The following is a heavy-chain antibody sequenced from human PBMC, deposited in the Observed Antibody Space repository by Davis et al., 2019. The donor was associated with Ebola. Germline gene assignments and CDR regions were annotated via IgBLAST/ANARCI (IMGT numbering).Heavy chain of an antibody. Sequence: ASVKVSCKASGYTFTSYDINWVRQATGQGLEWMGWMNPNSGNTGYAQKFQGRVTMTRYTSISTAYMELSSLRSEDTAVYYCARAPTWSQINYYCFDYWGQGTLVTVSS. CDR1: GYTFTSYD. CDR2: MNPNSGNT. V-gene: IGHV1-8*01. J-gene: IGHJ4*02. CDR3: ARAPTWSQINYYCFDY. D-gene: IGHD3-10*01.